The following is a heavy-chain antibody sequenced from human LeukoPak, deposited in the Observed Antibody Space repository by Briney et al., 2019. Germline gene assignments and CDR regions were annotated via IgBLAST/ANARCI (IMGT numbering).Heavy chain of an antibody. V-gene: IGHV4-39*07. D-gene: IGHD1-7*01. CDR3: ARDRAGTFDY. CDR2: IYYSGST. J-gene: IGHJ4*02. CDR1: GGSISSSSYY. Sequence: SETLSLTCTVSGGSISSSSYYWGWIRQPPGKGLGWIGSIYYSGSTYYNPSLKSRVTISVDTSKNQFSLKLSSVTAADTAVYYCARDRAGTFDYWGQGTLVTVSS.